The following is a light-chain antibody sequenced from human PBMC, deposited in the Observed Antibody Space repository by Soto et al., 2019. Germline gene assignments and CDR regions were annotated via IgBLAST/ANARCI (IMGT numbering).Light chain of an antibody. CDR2: KAS. V-gene: IGKV1-5*03. CDR3: QQYDNYSP. J-gene: IGKJ4*02. CDR1: QSISDL. Sequence: IQMTQSPSTLSASVGDRVTITCRASQSISDLLAWYQQKPGEAPKLLIYKASSLESGVPSRFSGSGSGTQFSLTISSLQPDDFATYYCQQYDNYSPFGGATKVEIK.